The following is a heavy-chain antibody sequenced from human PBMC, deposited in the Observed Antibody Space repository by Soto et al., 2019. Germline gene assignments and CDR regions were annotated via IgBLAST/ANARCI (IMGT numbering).Heavy chain of an antibody. D-gene: IGHD3-10*01. CDR2: MYHSGST. CDR1: GGSISSDNW. V-gene: IGHV4-4*02. CDR3: ARASASSMLRGVVIN. J-gene: IGHJ4*02. Sequence: QVYLQESGPGLVRPTGTLSLSCAFSGGSISSDNWWTWVRQPPGKGLEWIGEMYHSGSTNYNPSLKSRVTISVDKSKNQFFLKVTSVTAADTALYYCARASASSMLRGVVINWGQGTLVTVSS.